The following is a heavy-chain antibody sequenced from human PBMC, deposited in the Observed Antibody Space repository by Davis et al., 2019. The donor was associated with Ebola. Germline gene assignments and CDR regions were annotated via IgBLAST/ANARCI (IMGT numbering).Heavy chain of an antibody. CDR3: ARSGLSFGVVKYHYGMDA. CDR2: ISGSGGNT. D-gene: IGHD3-3*01. V-gene: IGHV3-23*01. J-gene: IGHJ6*04. Sequence: GGSLRLSCADSVITFSSYAMTWVLQAPGKGLEWVSAISGSGGNTYYADSVKGRFTISRDNSKKTMYLQMNSLRGEDTAVYYCARSGLSFGVVKYHYGMDAWGKGTTVTVSS. CDR1: VITFSSYA.